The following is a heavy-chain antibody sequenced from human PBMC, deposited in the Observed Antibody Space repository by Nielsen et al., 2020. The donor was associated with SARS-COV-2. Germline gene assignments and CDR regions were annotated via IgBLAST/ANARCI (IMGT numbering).Heavy chain of an antibody. Sequence: GGSLRLSCVVSGFTFSAYGMHWVRQAPGKGLEWVAVISVDGSHKYYADSVKGRFTISRDNSKNTLYLQMNSLRVDDTAVYYCATVDTIEVIWYYYMGVWGKGTTVTVSS. V-gene: IGHV3-30*03. CDR1: GFTFSAYG. CDR2: ISVDGSHK. CDR3: ATVDTIEVIWYYYMGV. J-gene: IGHJ6*03. D-gene: IGHD5-18*01.